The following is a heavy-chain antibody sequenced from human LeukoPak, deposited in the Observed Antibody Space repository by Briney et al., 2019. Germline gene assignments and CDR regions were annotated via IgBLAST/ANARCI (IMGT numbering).Heavy chain of an antibody. D-gene: IGHD5-18*01. CDR3: ARSSSYSYGLYYYYYMDV. CDR2: INHSGST. Sequence: PSETLSLTCAVYGESFSGYYWSWIRQPPGKGLEWIGEINHSGSTNYNPSLKSRVTISVDTSKNQFSLKLSSATAADTAVYYCARSSSYSYGLYYYYYMDVWGKGTTVTVSS. J-gene: IGHJ6*03. CDR1: GESFSGYY. V-gene: IGHV4-34*01.